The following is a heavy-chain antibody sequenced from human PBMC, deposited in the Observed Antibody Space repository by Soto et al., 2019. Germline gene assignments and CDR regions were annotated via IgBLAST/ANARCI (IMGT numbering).Heavy chain of an antibody. CDR1: GFTVSDNY. V-gene: IGHV3-66*01. Sequence: EVQLVESGGGLVQPGGSLRLSCATSGFTVSDNYMNWVRQAPGKGLEWVSVIYGGGSTYSADSVRGRFTISRDNSRNTVYLQTNSLRGEDTAVYYCERAFRGAPLDYWGQGNLVTVSS. D-gene: IGHD5-12*01. CDR2: IYGGGST. CDR3: ERAFRGAPLDY. J-gene: IGHJ4*02.